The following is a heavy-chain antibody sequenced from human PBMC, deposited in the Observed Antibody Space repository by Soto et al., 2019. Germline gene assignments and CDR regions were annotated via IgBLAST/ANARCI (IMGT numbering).Heavy chain of an antibody. CDR1: GGSFSGYY. CDR2: INHSGST. J-gene: IGHJ5*02. D-gene: IGHD3-16*01. Sequence: SETLSLTCAVYGGSFSGYYWSWIRQPPGKGLEWIGEINHSGSTNYNPSLTSRVTISVDTSKNQFSLKLSSVTAADTAVYYCARGKGCPLGVWFDPWGQGTLVTVSS. V-gene: IGHV4-34*01. CDR3: ARGKGCPLGVWFDP.